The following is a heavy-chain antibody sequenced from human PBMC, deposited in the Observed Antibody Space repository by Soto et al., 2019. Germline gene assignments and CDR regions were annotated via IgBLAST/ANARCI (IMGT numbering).Heavy chain of an antibody. D-gene: IGHD2-2*01. Sequence: PGGSLRLSCAASGFTFSSYAMSWVRQAPGKGLEWVSAISGSGGSTYYADSVKGRFTISRDNSKNTLYLQMNSLRAEDTAVYYCAKDARTLGYCISTSCPEYSSSSAYYYYGMDVWGQGTTVTVSS. CDR1: GFTFSSYA. CDR3: AKDARTLGYCISTSCPEYSSSSAYYYYGMDV. CDR2: ISGSGGST. J-gene: IGHJ6*02. V-gene: IGHV3-23*01.